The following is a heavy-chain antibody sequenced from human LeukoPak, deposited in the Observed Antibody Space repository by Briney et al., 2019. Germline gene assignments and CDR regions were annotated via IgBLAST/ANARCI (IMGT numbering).Heavy chain of an antibody. D-gene: IGHD2-8*01. CDR3: ARDQPGVNYYYYGLDV. Sequence: GGALRLSCAASGVTFSTDSMYWGCEGLGEGVWWVSPISRSSTYIYSADTVKGGFTISTDNAKKNSVYLEMNTLRAEDTPVYTCARDQPGVNYYYYGLDVWGQGTTVTVSS. J-gene: IGHJ6*02. CDR1: GVTFSTDS. CDR2: ISRSSTYI. V-gene: IGHV3-21*01.